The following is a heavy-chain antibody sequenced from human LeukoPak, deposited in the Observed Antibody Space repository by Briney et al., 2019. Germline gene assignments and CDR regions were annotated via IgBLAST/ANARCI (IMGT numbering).Heavy chain of an antibody. J-gene: IGHJ4*02. CDR3: ARDLYGDENFDY. CDR1: RFTFSSYS. Sequence: GGSLRLSCAASRFTFSSYSMNWVRQAPGKGLEWVSSISSSSSYIYYADSVKGRFTISRDNAKNSLYLQMNSLRAEDTAVYYCARDLYGDENFDYWGQGTLVTVSS. V-gene: IGHV3-21*01. D-gene: IGHD4-17*01. CDR2: ISSSSSYI.